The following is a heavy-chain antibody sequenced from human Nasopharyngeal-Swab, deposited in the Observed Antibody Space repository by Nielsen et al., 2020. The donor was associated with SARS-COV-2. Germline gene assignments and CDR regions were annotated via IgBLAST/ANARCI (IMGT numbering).Heavy chain of an antibody. V-gene: IGHV1-18*01. CDR1: GYTFTSYG. D-gene: IGHD3-16*02. CDR2: ISAYNGNT. Sequence: ASVKVSCKASGYTFTSYGISWVRQAPGQGLEWMGWISAYNGNTSYAQKLQGRVTMTTDTSTSTAYMELRSLRSDDTAVYYCAREGVYDYVWGSYRLNWFDPWGQGTLVTVSS. CDR3: AREGVYDYVWGSYRLNWFDP. J-gene: IGHJ5*02.